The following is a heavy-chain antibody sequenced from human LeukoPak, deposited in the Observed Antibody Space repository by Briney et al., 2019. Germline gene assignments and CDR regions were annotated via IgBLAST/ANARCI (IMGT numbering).Heavy chain of an antibody. J-gene: IGHJ4*02. CDR2: IYTSGTT. CDR3: AGRDY. CDR1: GGSISTDY. V-gene: IGHV4-4*07. D-gene: IGHD1-26*01. Sequence: PSETLSLTCTVSGGSISTDYWTWIRQPAGKGLEWIGLIYTSGTTNYNPSLKSRVTMSLDTSKNQFSLKLTSVTAADTAVYYCAGRDYWGQGTLVTVSS.